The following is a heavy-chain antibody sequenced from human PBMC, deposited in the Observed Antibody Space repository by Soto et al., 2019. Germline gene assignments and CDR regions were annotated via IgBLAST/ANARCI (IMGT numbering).Heavy chain of an antibody. CDR3: AKVASGSYDWFDP. CDR2: VNPDGSTT. Sequence: GGSLRLSCAASKVSFCGYWMHWVRQAPGKGLMWVSRVNPDGSTTTYADSVKGRFTISRDNAKNTVFLQMNSLRADDTAVYYCAKVASGSYDWFDPWGQGTLVTVSS. J-gene: IGHJ5*02. V-gene: IGHV3-74*01. D-gene: IGHD1-26*01. CDR1: KVSFCGYW.